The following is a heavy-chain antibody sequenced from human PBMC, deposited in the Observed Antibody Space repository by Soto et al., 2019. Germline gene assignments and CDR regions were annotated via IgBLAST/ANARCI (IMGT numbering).Heavy chain of an antibody. D-gene: IGHD6-19*01. J-gene: IGHJ6*02. CDR1: GFTFSSYA. CDR2: INTSGGST. V-gene: IGHV3-23*01. CDR3: SKGKSSGGGWSYGMDV. Sequence: EVQLLESGGGLVQPGGSLRLSCAASGFTFSSYAMSWVRQAPGQGLELVPTINTSGGSTLYADSAKGQFTISRDNSKNTLYLQMNSRRAEDTAVYYCSKGKSSGGGWSYGMDVWGQGTTVTVSS.